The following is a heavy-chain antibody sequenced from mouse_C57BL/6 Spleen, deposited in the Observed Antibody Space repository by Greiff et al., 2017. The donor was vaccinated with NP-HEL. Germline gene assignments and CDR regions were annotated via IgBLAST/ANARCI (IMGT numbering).Heavy chain of an antibody. V-gene: IGHV1-62-2*01. Sequence: QVQLKQSGAELVKPGASVKLSCKASGYTFTEYTIHWVKQRSGQGLEWIGWFYPGSGSLKYNEKFKDKATLTADKSSSTVYMELSRLTSEDSAVYFCARHEMYYGSSYSAWFAYWGQGTLVTVSA. D-gene: IGHD1-1*01. J-gene: IGHJ3*01. CDR3: ARHEMYYGSSYSAWFAY. CDR1: GYTFTEYT. CDR2: FYPGSGSL.